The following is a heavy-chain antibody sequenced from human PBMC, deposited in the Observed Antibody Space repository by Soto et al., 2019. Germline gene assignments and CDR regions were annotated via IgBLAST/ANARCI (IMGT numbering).Heavy chain of an antibody. J-gene: IGHJ4*02. V-gene: IGHV3-49*04. Sequence: GSLLLACPASGFTFGDYAMSWVRQAPGKGLEWVGFIRSKAYGVTTEYAASVKGRFTISRDDSKSIAYLQMNSLKTEDKAAYYCTREAGTRNNWGQGTLVTVYS. D-gene: IGHD1-7*01. CDR3: TREAGTRNN. CDR2: IRSKAYGVTT. CDR1: GFTFGDYA.